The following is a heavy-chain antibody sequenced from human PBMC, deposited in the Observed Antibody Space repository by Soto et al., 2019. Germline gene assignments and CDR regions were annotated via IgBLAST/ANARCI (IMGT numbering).Heavy chain of an antibody. Sequence: ASVKVSCKASGYTFTGYYMHWVRQAPGQGLEWMGRINPSGGSTNYAQKFQGRVTMTRDTSTSTVYMELSSLRSEDTAVYYCARDLMGCSGGSCYSGAFDIWGQGTMVTVSS. CDR1: GYTFTGYY. V-gene: IGHV1-46*03. CDR2: INPSGGST. CDR3: ARDLMGCSGGSCYSGAFDI. D-gene: IGHD2-15*01. J-gene: IGHJ3*02.